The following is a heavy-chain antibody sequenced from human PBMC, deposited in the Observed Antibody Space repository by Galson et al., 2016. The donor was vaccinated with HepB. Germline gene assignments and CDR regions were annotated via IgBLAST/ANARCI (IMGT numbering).Heavy chain of an antibody. D-gene: IGHD2-2*01. CDR1: GFIFSSYA. CDR2: IFGDGGDI. J-gene: IGHJ4*02. CDR3: AGVPSGKRLDY. V-gene: IGHV3-23*01. Sequence: SLRLSCAASGFIFSSYAMTWVRQAPGKGPEWVSIFGDGGDIYYADSVKGRFTISRDNSRNTLYLQMNSLRADDTAVYYCAGVPSGKRLDYWGQGTLVTVSS.